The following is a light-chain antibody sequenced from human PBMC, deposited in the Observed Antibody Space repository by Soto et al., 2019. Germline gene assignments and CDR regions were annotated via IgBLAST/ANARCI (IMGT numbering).Light chain of an antibody. V-gene: IGLV2-14*03. Sequence: QSVLTQPASVSGSPGQSITISCTGTSSDVGGYNYVSWYQQHPGKAPKLMIYDVSNRPSGVSSRFSASKSGNTASLTISGLQAEDEADYYCSSYTSSTTLVFGTGTKLTVL. CDR1: SSDVGGYNY. CDR3: SSYTSSTTLV. CDR2: DVS. J-gene: IGLJ1*01.